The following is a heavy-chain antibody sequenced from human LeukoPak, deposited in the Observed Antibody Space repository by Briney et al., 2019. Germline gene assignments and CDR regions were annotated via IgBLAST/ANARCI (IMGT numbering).Heavy chain of an antibody. V-gene: IGHV4-59*01. Sequence: SETLSLTCTVSGGSISSYYWSWIRQPPGKGLEWIGCIYYSGSTNYNPSLKSRVTISVDTSKNQFSLKLSSVTAAGTAVYYCARDGSGYEVDAFDIWGQGTMVTVSS. CDR1: GGSISSYY. D-gene: IGHD5-12*01. J-gene: IGHJ3*02. CDR2: IYYSGST. CDR3: ARDGSGYEVDAFDI.